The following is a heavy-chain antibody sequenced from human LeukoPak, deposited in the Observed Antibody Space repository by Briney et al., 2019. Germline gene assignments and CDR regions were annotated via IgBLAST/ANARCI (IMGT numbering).Heavy chain of an antibody. Sequence: VGSLRLSCAASGFSFSTSAMTWVRQAPGKGLEWVSTIDATGRDTYYADSVKGHFTISRDNSQNTLYLQMSSLRAEDTAVYYCAKGGRVQRTDSWGQGTLVTVSS. V-gene: IGHV3-23*05. CDR1: GFSFSTSA. CDR2: IDATGRDT. D-gene: IGHD1-1*01. CDR3: AKGGRVQRTDS. J-gene: IGHJ4*02.